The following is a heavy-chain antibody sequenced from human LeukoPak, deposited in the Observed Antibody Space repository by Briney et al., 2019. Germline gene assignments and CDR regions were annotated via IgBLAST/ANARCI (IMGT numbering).Heavy chain of an antibody. D-gene: IGHD3-10*01. CDR2: IIPILGIA. J-gene: IGHJ5*02. Sequence: SVKVSCKASGYTFTSYYMHWVRQAPGQGLEWMGRIIPILGIANYAQKFQGRVTITADKSTSTAYMELSSLRSEDTAVYYCARDHVNYYGSGSYPNWFDPWGQGTLVTVSS. V-gene: IGHV1-69*04. CDR1: GYTFTSYY. CDR3: ARDHVNYYGSGSYPNWFDP.